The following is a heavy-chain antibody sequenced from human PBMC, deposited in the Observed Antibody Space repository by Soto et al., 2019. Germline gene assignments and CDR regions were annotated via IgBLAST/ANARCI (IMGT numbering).Heavy chain of an antibody. V-gene: IGHV1-18*01. CDR2: ISAYNGNT. Sequence: GASVKVSCQASGYTFTSYGISRVRQAPGQGLEWMGWISAYNGNTNYAQKLQGRVTMTTDTSTSTAYMELRSLRSDDTAVYYCARVVEVVTTAPRYYYMDVWGKGTTVTVSS. J-gene: IGHJ6*03. CDR1: GYTFTSYG. D-gene: IGHD4-4*01. CDR3: ARVVEVVTTAPRYYYMDV.